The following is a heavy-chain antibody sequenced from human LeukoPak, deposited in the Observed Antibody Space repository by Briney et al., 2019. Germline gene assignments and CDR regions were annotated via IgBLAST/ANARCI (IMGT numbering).Heavy chain of an antibody. J-gene: IGHJ4*02. Sequence: PGGSLRLSCAASGFTFSSYGMHWVRQAPGKGLEWVAVISYDGSNKYYADSVKGRFTISRDNYKNTLYLQMNSLRAEDTAVYYCAKGGQYSSSWYMRYYFDYWGQGTLVTVSS. D-gene: IGHD6-13*01. CDR3: AKGGQYSSSWYMRYYFDY. CDR2: ISYDGSNK. V-gene: IGHV3-30*18. CDR1: GFTFSSYG.